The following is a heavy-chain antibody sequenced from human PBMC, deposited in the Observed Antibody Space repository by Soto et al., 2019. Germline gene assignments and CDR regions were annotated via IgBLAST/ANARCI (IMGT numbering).Heavy chain of an antibody. CDR1: ALTVSNAY. J-gene: IGHJ6*03. D-gene: IGHD3-16*01. CDR2: IYDTGTT. CDR3: VSALPWGRNYCLDG. Sequence: PGGSLRLSCSASALTVSNAYIAWVRQAPGMGLEWVSVIYDTGTTYYADSVKGRFPIPRDTSTNTLSLQMDSLRAEDTAVFYCVSALPWGRNYCLDGWGQGTTVTVSS. V-gene: IGHV3-53*01.